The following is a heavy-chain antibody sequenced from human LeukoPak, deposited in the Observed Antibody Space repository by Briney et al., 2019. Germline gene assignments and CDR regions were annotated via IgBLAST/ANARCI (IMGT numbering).Heavy chain of an antibody. CDR2: ISSSSSTI. J-gene: IGHJ6*02. D-gene: IGHD2-2*01. CDR3: ARDNRQRVGYCSSASCYETYYGMDV. Sequence: GGSLRLSCAASGFTFSSYSTNWVRQAPGKGLEWVSYISSSSSTIYYADSVKGRFTISRDNAKNSLYLQMNSLRDEDTAVYYCARDNRQRVGYCSSASCYETYYGMDVWGQGTTVTVSS. CDR1: GFTFSSYS. V-gene: IGHV3-48*02.